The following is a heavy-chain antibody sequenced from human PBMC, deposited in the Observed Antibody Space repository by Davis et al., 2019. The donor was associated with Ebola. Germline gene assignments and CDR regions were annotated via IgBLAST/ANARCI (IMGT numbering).Heavy chain of an antibody. J-gene: IGHJ4*02. CDR2: IYPGDSDT. CDR3: ARGTNAYNPGGYFDS. Sequence: GESLKISCKGSGYSFTNYWIGWVRQMPGKGLEWMGIIYPGDSDTRYSPSFQGQVTISADKSISTAYLQWSSLKASDTAIYYCARGTNAYNPGGYFDSWGQGTLVTVSS. CDR1: GYSFTNYW. D-gene: IGHD5-24*01. V-gene: IGHV5-51*01.